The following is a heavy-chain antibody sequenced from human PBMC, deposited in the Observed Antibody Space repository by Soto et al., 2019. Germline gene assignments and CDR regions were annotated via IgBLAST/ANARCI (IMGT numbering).Heavy chain of an antibody. CDR1: GGSISSGGYY. V-gene: IGHV4-31*03. J-gene: IGHJ6*02. CDR2: IYYSGNT. CDR3: AKGRSYYYYYGVDV. Sequence: LSLTCTVSGGSISSGGYYWSWIRQHPGKGLEWIGYIYYSGNTYYNPSLKSRVTISRDTSKNQLSLKLTSVTGADTALYYCAKGRSYYYYYGVDVWGQGTTVTVSS.